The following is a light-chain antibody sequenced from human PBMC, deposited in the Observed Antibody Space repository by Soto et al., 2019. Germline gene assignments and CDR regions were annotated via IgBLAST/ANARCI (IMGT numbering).Light chain of an antibody. V-gene: IGLV8-61*01. CDR1: SGPVFTSSY. J-gene: IGLJ3*02. CDR3: LLYLGGGIWV. Sequence: QAVVTQEPSFSVSPGGTVTLTCGLSSGPVFTSSYPNWYQQTPGQAPRTLILNTNTRSSRVPDRFSGSILGDKAALTITGAQADDDSYYYCLLYLGGGIWVFGGGTKLTVL. CDR2: NTN.